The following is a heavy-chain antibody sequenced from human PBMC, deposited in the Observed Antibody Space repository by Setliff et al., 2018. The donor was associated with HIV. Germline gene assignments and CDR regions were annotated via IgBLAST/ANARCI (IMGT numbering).Heavy chain of an antibody. CDR1: GDIFSRYG. CDR2: ISVYNGNT. CDR3: ARDGRAVTSLMVVVSLKNGMDV. J-gene: IGHJ6*02. D-gene: IGHD3-22*01. V-gene: IGHV1-18*01. Sequence: ASVKVSCKASGDIFSRYGISWVRQAPGQGLEWMGGISVYNGNTNYAQRLQGRVTMTRGTSTSTFHMELSSLTSEDRAIYYCARDGRAVTSLMVVVSLKNGMDVWGQGTTVTVSS.